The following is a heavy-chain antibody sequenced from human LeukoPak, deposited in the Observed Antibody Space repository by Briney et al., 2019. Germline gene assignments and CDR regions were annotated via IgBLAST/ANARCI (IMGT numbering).Heavy chain of an antibody. Sequence: SETLSLTGTVSGGSISSYYWSWIRQPPGKGLEWIGYIYYSGSTNYNPSLKSRVTISVDTSKNQFSLKLSSVTAADTAVYYCXXXXXXXDRSGYWVYYFDYWGQGTLVTVSS. V-gene: IGHV4-59*01. CDR1: GGSISSYY. CDR2: IYYSGST. J-gene: IGHJ4*02. D-gene: IGHD3-22*01. CDR3: XXXXXXXDRSGYWVYYFDY.